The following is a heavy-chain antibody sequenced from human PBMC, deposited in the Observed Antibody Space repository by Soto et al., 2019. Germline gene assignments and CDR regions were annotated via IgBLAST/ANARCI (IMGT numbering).Heavy chain of an antibody. J-gene: IGHJ5*02. D-gene: IGHD2-21*02. V-gene: IGHV4-30-4*01. CDR2: IYYSGST. CDR3: ARGSTVVTPVANWFDP. CDR1: GGSISSGDYY. Sequence: QVQLQESGPGLVKPSQTLSLTCTVSGGSISSGDYYWSWIRQPPGKGLEWIGYIYYSGSTYYNPSLKRRVTISXXTXKXXFSLKLSSVTAADTAVYYCARGSTVVTPVANWFDPWGQGTLVTVSS.